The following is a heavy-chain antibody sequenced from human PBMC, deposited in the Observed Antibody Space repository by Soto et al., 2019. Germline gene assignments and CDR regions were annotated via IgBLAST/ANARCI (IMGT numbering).Heavy chain of an antibody. J-gene: IGHJ4*02. V-gene: IGHV4-59*01. D-gene: IGHD6-13*01. CDR2: IYFRGST. CDR3: ARDAYSSSWLDY. Sequence: SVTLSLTCTVSGGSISSYYWSWIRQPPGKGLEWIGYIYFRGSTHYNPSLKSRVSFSIDTSKNQFSLNLRSVTAADTAVYYCARDAYSSSWLDYWGQGTLVTVS. CDR1: GGSISSYY.